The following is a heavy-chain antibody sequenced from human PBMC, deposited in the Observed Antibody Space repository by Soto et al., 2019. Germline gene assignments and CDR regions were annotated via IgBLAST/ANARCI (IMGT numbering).Heavy chain of an antibody. J-gene: IGHJ4*02. CDR3: ARSQYYDYIWGSYPLYYFDY. V-gene: IGHV3-11*01. CDR2: ISSSGSTI. Sequence: GGSLRLSCAASGFTFSDYYMSWIRQAPGKGLEWVSYISSSGSTIYYADSVKGRFTVSRDNAKNSLYLQMNSLRAEDTAVYYCARSQYYDYIWGSYPLYYFDYWGQGTLVTVSS. D-gene: IGHD3-16*01. CDR1: GFTFSDYY.